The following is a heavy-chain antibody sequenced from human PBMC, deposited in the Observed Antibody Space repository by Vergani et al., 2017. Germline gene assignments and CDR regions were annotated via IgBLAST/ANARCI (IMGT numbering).Heavy chain of an antibody. CDR1: GGTFSSYT. CDR2: IIPILGIA. CDR3: ARASGSYSKNAFDI. V-gene: IGHV1-69*02. Sequence: QVQLVQSGAEVKKSGSSVKVSCKASGGTFSSYTISWVRQAPGQGLEWMGRIIPILGIANYAQKFQGRVTITADKSTSTAYMELSSLRSEDTAVYYCARASGSYSKNAFDIWGQGTMVTVSS. J-gene: IGHJ3*02. D-gene: IGHD1-26*01.